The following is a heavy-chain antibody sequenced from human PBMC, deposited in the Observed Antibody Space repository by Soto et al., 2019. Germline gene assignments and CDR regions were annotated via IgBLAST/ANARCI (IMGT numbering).Heavy chain of an antibody. V-gene: IGHV4-39*01. CDR2: IYYSGST. Sequence: SETLSLTCTVSGGSISSSSYYWGWLRQPPGKGLEWIGSIYYSGSTYYNPSLKSRVTISVDTTKNQFSLKLSSVTAADTAVYYCARLARGDYGGNSNFDYWGQGTLVTVSS. CDR3: ARLARGDYGGNSNFDY. CDR1: GGSISSSSYY. J-gene: IGHJ4*02. D-gene: IGHD4-17*01.